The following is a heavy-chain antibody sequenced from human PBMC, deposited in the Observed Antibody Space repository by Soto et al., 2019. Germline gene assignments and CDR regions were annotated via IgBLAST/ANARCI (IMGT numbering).Heavy chain of an antibody. CDR3: ARDEGGYDILTGYYKAHHFDY. V-gene: IGHV1-18*01. Sequence: QVQLEQSGAEVKKPGDSVKVSCKASGYTFTHFYITWVRPAPGQGLEWMGAISPHNFNTNYAQKFRGRVTLPTEKSTNTAYMDLRSLISDDTAVYYCARDEGGYDILTGYYKAHHFDYWGQGVPVTVSS. J-gene: IGHJ4*02. CDR2: ISPHNFNT. D-gene: IGHD3-9*01. CDR1: GYTFTHFY.